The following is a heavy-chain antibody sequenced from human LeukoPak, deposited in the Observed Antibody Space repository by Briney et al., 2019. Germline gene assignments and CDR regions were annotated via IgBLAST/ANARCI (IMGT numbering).Heavy chain of an antibody. CDR3: ARDSNYPYYFDY. V-gene: IGHV4-59*01. Sequence: PSETLSLTCTVSGGSISSYYWSWIRQPPGKGLEWIGYIYYSGSTNYNPSLKSRVTISVDTSNNQFSLKLSSVTAADTAVYYCARDSNYPYYFDYWAEGPVVTVSS. CDR1: GGSISSYY. D-gene: IGHD4/OR15-4a*01. CDR2: IYYSGST. J-gene: IGHJ4*02.